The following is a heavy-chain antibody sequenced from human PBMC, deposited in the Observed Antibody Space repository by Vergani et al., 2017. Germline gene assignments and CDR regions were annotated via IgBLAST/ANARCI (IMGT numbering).Heavy chain of an antibody. J-gene: IGHJ4*02. CDR2: IYYSGST. CDR1: NDSVRNTFYY. Sequence: QVQLQESGPGLVKPSETLSLTCTVSNDSVRNTFYYWGWIRQTPGKGLEWIGSIYYSGSTYYNPSLERRVTMSVDTSKSQFSLKLNSVTAADTAVYYCARGSRAEGGSGPDKWGQGTLVTVSS. D-gene: IGHD6-13*01. CDR3: ARGSRAEGGSGPDK. V-gene: IGHV4-39*07.